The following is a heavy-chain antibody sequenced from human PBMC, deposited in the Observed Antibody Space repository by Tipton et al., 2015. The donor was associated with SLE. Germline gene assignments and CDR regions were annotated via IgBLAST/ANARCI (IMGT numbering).Heavy chain of an antibody. CDR1: GFTFNSYA. CDR2: ISGSGGST. Sequence: SLRLSCAASGFTFNSYAMSWVRQAPGKGLEWVSAISGSGGSTYYADSVKGRFTISRDNSKNTLYLQMNSLRAEDTALYYCAKNLDSSGWSRIDYWGLGTLVTVPS. V-gene: IGHV3-23*01. J-gene: IGHJ4*02. D-gene: IGHD6-19*01. CDR3: AKNLDSSGWSRIDY.